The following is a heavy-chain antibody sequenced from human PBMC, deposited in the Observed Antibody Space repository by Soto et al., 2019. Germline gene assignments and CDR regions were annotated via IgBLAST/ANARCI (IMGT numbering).Heavy chain of an antibody. CDR1: GGSISSGGYY. CDR3: ARGQGPSPGLEWLSYYYYYGMDV. D-gene: IGHD3-3*01. CDR2: IYYSGST. Sequence: PSETLSLTCTVSGGSISSGGYYWSWIRQHPGKGLEWIAYIYYSGSTYYNPSLRSRVTISLDTSKNQFSLKLSSVTAADTAVYYCARGQGPSPGLEWLSYYYYYGMDVWGQGTTVTVSS. V-gene: IGHV4-31*03. J-gene: IGHJ6*02.